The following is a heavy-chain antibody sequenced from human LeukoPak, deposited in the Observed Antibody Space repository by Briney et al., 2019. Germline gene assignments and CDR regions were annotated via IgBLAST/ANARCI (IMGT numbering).Heavy chain of an antibody. V-gene: IGHV1-18*01. CDR1: GYTFTSYG. J-gene: IGHJ4*02. D-gene: IGHD2-21*01. CDR2: ISAYNGNT. Sequence: ASVKVSCKASGYTFTSYGISWVRQAPGQGLEWMGWISAYNGNTNYAQKLQGRVTMTTDTSTSTAYMELRSLRSDDTAVYYCAREVVVIATPGGYFDYWGQGTLVTVSS. CDR3: AREVVVIATPGGYFDY.